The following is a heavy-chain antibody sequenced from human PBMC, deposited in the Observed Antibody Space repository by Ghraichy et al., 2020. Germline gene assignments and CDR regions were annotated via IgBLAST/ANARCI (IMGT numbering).Heavy chain of an antibody. CDR3: GRVFGGNDVVDY. D-gene: IGHD1-1*01. CDR1: GFTFSRYW. CDR2: IKGDGGEK. J-gene: IGHJ4*02. Sequence: GGSLRLSCAASGFTFSRYWMSWVRQAPGKGLEWVANIKGDGGEKHYVDSVKGRFTISRDNAQNSLNVQMNSLRAEDTAVYYCGRVFGGNDVVDYWGQGTLVTVSS. V-gene: IGHV3-7*03.